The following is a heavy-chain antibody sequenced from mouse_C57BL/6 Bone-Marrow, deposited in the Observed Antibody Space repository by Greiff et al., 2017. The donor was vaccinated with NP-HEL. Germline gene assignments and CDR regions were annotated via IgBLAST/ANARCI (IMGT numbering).Heavy chain of an antibody. CDR3: ARLREKFITTVVRDFDY. CDR2: IDPSDSYT. J-gene: IGHJ2*01. V-gene: IGHV1-69*01. Sequence: QVQLQQPGAELVMPGASVKLSCKASGYTFTSYWMHWVKQRPGQGLEWIGEIDPSDSYTNYNQKFKGKSTLTVDKSSSTAYMQLSSLTSEDSAVYYCARLREKFITTVVRDFDYWGQGTTLTVSS. D-gene: IGHD1-1*01. CDR1: GYTFTSYW.